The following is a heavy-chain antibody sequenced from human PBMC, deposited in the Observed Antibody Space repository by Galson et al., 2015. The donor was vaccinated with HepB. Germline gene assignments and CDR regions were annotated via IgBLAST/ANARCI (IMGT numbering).Heavy chain of an antibody. V-gene: IGHV5-10-1*01. Sequence: QSGAGVKKPGESLRISCKGSGYSFTSYWISWVRQMPGKGLEWMGRIDPSDSYTNYSPSFQGHVTISADKSISTAYLQWSSLKASDTAMYYCASKTYSSADDYYYMGVWGKGTAVTVSS. CDR2: IDPSDSYT. D-gene: IGHD6-25*01. CDR3: ASKTYSSADDYYYMGV. CDR1: GYSFTSYW. J-gene: IGHJ6*03.